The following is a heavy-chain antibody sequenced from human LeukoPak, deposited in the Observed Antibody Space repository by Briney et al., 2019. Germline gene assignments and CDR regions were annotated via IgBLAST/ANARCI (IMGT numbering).Heavy chain of an antibody. CDR3: AKSGVVPAAIPYYFDY. Sequence: GGSLRLSRAASGFTFSSYGMHWVRQAPGKGLEWVAFIRYDGSNKYYADSVKGRFTISRDNSKNTLYLQMNSLRAEDTAVYYCAKSGVVPAAIPYYFDYWGQGTLVTVSS. V-gene: IGHV3-30*02. D-gene: IGHD2-2*02. J-gene: IGHJ4*02. CDR2: IRYDGSNK. CDR1: GFTFSSYG.